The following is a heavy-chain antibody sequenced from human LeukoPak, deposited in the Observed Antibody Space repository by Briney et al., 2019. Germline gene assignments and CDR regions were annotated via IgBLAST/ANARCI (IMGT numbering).Heavy chain of an antibody. CDR1: GFTFSSYS. CDR2: ISSSSSYI. J-gene: IGHJ4*02. Sequence: WGSLRLSCAASGFTFSSYSMNRVRQAPGKGLEWVSSISSSSSYIYYADSVKGRFTISRDIAKNSLYLQMNSLRAEDTAVYYCARDSSSSLTYWGQGTLVTVSS. V-gene: IGHV3-21*01. D-gene: IGHD6-6*01. CDR3: ARDSSSSLTY.